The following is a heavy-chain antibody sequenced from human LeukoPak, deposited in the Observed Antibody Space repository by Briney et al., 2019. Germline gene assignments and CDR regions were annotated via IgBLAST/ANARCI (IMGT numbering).Heavy chain of an antibody. CDR3: ARAAHSYYYDSSGYFP. J-gene: IGHJ4*02. V-gene: IGHV4-30-4*01. Sequence: SETLSLTCTVSGSSISNSNYYWSWIRQPPGKGLEWIGYIYYSGSTYYNPSLKSRVTISVDTSKNQFSLKLSSVTAADTAVYYCARAAHSYYYDSSGYFPWGQGTLVTVSS. D-gene: IGHD3-22*01. CDR1: GSSISNSNYY. CDR2: IYYSGST.